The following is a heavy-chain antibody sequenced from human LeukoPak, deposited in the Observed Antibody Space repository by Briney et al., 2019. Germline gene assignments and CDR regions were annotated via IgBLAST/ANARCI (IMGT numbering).Heavy chain of an antibody. CDR1: GGSISSISYY. V-gene: IGHV4-39*01. Sequence: SEALSLTCTVSGGSISSISYYWGWIRQPPGKGLEWIGSIYYSGSTHNNPSLQSRVTISVDTSKNQFSLKLSSVTAADTAVYYCEGFDYWGQGTLVTVSS. J-gene: IGHJ4*02. CDR3: EGFDY. CDR2: IYYSGST.